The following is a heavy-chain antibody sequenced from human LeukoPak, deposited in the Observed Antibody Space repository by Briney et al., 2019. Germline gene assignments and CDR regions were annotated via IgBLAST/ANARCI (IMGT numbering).Heavy chain of an antibody. D-gene: IGHD4/OR15-4a*01. V-gene: IGHV3-30*18. Sequence: GRSLRLSCAASGLSFSNYGMHWIRQAPGKGLDWVAVILYDGSKKYYADSVKGRFTISRDNSKNTLYLQMNSLRVEDTAVYYCAKPISRDDYGMFESWGQGALVTVS. CDR1: GLSFSNYG. CDR3: AKPISRDDYGMFES. J-gene: IGHJ4*02. CDR2: ILYDGSKK.